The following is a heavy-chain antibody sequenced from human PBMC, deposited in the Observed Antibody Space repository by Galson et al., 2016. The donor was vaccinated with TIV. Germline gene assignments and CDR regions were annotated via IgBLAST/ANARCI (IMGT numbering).Heavy chain of an antibody. CDR3: AGNVAKTGDFDD. CDR1: GYPFTNYD. Sequence: SVKVSCKASGYPFTNYDINWVRQTAGQGLEWLGWMHPDSGHTGYAQKFQGRVSMTRDTSISTAYMELRSLISEDTAVYYCAGNVAKTGDFDDWGHGTLVTVS. J-gene: IGHJ4*01. D-gene: IGHD1-14*01. CDR2: MHPDSGHT. V-gene: IGHV1-8*01.